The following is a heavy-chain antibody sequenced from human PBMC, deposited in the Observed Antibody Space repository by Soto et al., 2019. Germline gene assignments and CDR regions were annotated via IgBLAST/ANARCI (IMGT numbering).Heavy chain of an antibody. J-gene: IGHJ5*02. CDR3: ARYVSSRYNNWIDP. D-gene: IGHD6-13*01. CDR2: IWYDGGEK. V-gene: IGHV3-33*01. Sequence: QVQLVESGGGVVQPGGSLRLSCAASGFTFSSYGMHWVRQAPGKGLEWVAVIWYDGGEKYYADSVKGRFTISRDNSKNTLSLQMNNLSAEDTAVYYCARYVSSRYNNWIDPWGQGTLVTVS. CDR1: GFTFSSYG.